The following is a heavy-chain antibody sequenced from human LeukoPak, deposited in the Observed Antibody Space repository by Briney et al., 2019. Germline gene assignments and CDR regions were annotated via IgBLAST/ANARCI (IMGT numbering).Heavy chain of an antibody. Sequence: PGGSQRLSCAASGFTFSSYAMSWVRQAPGKGLEWVSAISGSGGSTYYADSVKGRFTISRDNSKNTLYLQMNSLRAEDTAVYYCAKAHDFWSGYPYYFDYWGQGTLVTVSS. CDR2: ISGSGGST. D-gene: IGHD3-3*01. V-gene: IGHV3-23*01. CDR3: AKAHDFWSGYPYYFDY. CDR1: GFTFSSYA. J-gene: IGHJ4*02.